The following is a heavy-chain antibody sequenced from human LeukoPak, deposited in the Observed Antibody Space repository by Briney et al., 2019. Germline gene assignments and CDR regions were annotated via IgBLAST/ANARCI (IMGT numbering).Heavy chain of an antibody. V-gene: IGHV3-21*01. Sequence: GGSLRLSCAASGFTFSTYSMNWVRQAPGKGLEWVSSISSSSSDIYYADSMKGRFTISRDNAKSSLYLQMNSLRAEDTAVYYCARFGELFTDDFYYGMDVWGQGTTVTVSS. J-gene: IGHJ6*02. CDR1: GFTFSTYS. D-gene: IGHD3-10*01. CDR3: ARFGELFTDDFYYGMDV. CDR2: ISSSSSDI.